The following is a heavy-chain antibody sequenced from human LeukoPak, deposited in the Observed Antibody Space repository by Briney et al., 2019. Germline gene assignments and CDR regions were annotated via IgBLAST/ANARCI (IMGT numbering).Heavy chain of an antibody. V-gene: IGHV3-30*02. D-gene: IGHD3-22*01. J-gene: IGHJ4*01. CDR3: AKDHNYYDSSGYLDY. Sequence: GGSLRLSCAASGFIFSSFGLHWVRQAPGKGLEWVAFIRYDGGDKYYADSVKGRFTISRDNSKNVLLLHVNSLRPEDTAVYYCAKDHNYYDSSGYLDYWGQGTLVTVSS. CDR1: GFIFSSFG. CDR2: IRYDGGDK.